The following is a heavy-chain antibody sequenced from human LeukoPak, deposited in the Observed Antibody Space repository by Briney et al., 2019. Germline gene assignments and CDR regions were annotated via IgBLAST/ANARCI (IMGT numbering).Heavy chain of an antibody. Sequence: PSETLSLTCTVSGDSISSSYWSWIRQPPGKGLEWIGYIYYSGSTNYNPSLKSRVTISVDTSKNQFSLKLSSVTAADTAVYYCARAQAGLHYYWGQGTLVTVSS. CDR3: ARAQAGLHYY. CDR2: IYYSGST. V-gene: IGHV4-59*01. J-gene: IGHJ4*02. D-gene: IGHD2-15*01. CDR1: GDSISSSY.